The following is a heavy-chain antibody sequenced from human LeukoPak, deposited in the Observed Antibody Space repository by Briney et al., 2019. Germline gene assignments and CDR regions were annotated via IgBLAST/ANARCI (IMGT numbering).Heavy chain of an antibody. CDR3: ARGGYYDFWSGYGYYYYYMDV. Sequence: ASVKVSCKASGYTFTSYGISWVRQAPGQGLEWMGWISAYNGNTNYAQKLQGRVTMTRDTSTSTVYMELSSLRSEDTAVYYCARGGYYDFWSGYGYYYYYMDVWGKGTTVTVSS. CDR2: ISAYNGNT. J-gene: IGHJ6*03. D-gene: IGHD3-3*01. V-gene: IGHV1-18*01. CDR1: GYTFTSYG.